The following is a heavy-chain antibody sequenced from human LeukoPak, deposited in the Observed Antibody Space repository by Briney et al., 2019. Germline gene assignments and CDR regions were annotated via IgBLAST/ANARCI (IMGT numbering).Heavy chain of an antibody. CDR2: IYSGGST. CDR1: GFTVSSNY. CDR3: ARDGRPKGFPGLDY. V-gene: IGHV3-53*01. J-gene: IGHJ4*02. Sequence: GGSLRLSCAASGFTVSSNYMSWVRQAPGKGLEWVSVIYSGGSTYYADSVKGRFTISRDSSKNTLYLQMNTLRAEDTAVCYCARDGRPKGFPGLDYWGQGTLVTVSS. D-gene: IGHD1-1*01.